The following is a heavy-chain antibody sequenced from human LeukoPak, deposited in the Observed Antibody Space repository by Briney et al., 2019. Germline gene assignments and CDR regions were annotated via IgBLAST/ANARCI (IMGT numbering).Heavy chain of an antibody. CDR2: INPNSGGT. CDR1: GYIFTGYY. CDR3: ARDPYDYGSGSYPDY. V-gene: IGHV1-2*02. Sequence: ASVKVSCKASGYIFTGYYMHWVRQAPGQGLEWMGWINPNSGGTNYAQKFQGRVTMTTDTSISTAYMELRRLRSDDTAVYYCARDPYDYGSGSYPDYWGQGNLVTLSS. D-gene: IGHD3-10*01. J-gene: IGHJ4*02.